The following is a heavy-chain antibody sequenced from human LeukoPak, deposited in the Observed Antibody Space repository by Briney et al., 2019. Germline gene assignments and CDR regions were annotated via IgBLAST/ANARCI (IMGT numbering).Heavy chain of an antibody. Sequence: ASVKVSCKASGYTFTSYYMHWVRQAPGQGLEWMGIINPSGGSTSDAQKFQGRVTMTRDTSTSTVYMELSSLRSDDTAVYYCARDGAMVRGVITRDLDYWGQGTLVTVSS. J-gene: IGHJ4*02. CDR1: GYTFTSYY. D-gene: IGHD3-10*01. CDR2: INPSGGST. V-gene: IGHV1-46*01. CDR3: ARDGAMVRGVITRDLDY.